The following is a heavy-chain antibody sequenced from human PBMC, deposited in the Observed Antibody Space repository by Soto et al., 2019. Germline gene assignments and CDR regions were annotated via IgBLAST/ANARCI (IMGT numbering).Heavy chain of an antibody. CDR3: AKDVNAPHNYGDYNFHY. D-gene: IGHD4-17*01. CDR2: VSYDGSHE. J-gene: IGHJ4*02. Sequence: QVQLVESGGGVVQPGTSLRLSCAASGFTFSSYAMHWVRQAPGKGLEWVAVVSYDGSHEFYADFVEGRFTIARDNSKDTLYLQMNSLRAEDTAVYYCAKDVNAPHNYGDYNFHYWGQGTLVTVSS. CDR1: GFTFSSYA. V-gene: IGHV3-30*18.